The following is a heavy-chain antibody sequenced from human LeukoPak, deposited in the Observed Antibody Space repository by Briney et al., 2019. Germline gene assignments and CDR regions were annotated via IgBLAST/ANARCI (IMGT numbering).Heavy chain of an antibody. CDR2: IRYDGSNK. CDR1: GFSFSSYG. D-gene: IGHD2-15*01. CDR3: AKDHRYCSGGSCYGADY. V-gene: IGHV3-30*02. J-gene: IGHJ4*02. Sequence: PGGSLRLSCAASGFSFSSYGMNWVRQAPGKALEWVAFIRYDGSNKYYADSVKGRFTISRDDSKNTLYLQMNSLRAEDTAVYYCAKDHRYCSGGSCYGADYWGKGTLVTVSS.